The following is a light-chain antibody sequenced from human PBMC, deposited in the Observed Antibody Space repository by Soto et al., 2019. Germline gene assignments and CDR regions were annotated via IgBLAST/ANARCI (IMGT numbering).Light chain of an antibody. Sequence: QLVLTQPPSTSGTPGQRVAISCSGSSSNIESNTVNWYQQVPGAAPKLLIYSNSQRPSGVPDRFSGSKSGTSASLAISGLQSDDEADYYCATWDDSLNGVVFGGGTKVTVL. J-gene: IGLJ2*01. CDR1: SSNIESNT. CDR3: ATWDDSLNGVV. V-gene: IGLV1-44*01. CDR2: SNS.